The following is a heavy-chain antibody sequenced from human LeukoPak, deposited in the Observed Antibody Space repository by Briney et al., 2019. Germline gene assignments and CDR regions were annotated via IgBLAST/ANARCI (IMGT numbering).Heavy chain of an antibody. CDR2: IRYDGSNK. Sequence: GGSLRLSCAASGFTFSNYAMSWVRQGPGKGLEWVAFIRYDGSNKFQADSVKGRFTISRDNSKNTLYLQMNTLRVEDTAVYYCASIMVVAATDFDTWGQGTLVTVSS. D-gene: IGHD2-15*01. CDR3: ASIMVVAATDFDT. V-gene: IGHV3-30*02. J-gene: IGHJ4*02. CDR1: GFTFSNYA.